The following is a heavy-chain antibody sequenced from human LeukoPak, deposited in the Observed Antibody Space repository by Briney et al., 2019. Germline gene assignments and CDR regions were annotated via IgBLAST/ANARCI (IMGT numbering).Heavy chain of an antibody. CDR3: ATPYSSSWFGFDY. J-gene: IGHJ4*02. D-gene: IGHD6-13*01. Sequence: SETLSLTCTVSGGSISSSSYYWGWIRQPPGKGLEWIGSIYYSGSTYYNPTLKSRVTISVDTSKNQFSLKLSSATAADTAVYYCATPYSSSWFGFDYWGQGTLVTVSS. CDR2: IYYSGST. CDR1: GGSISSSSYY. V-gene: IGHV4-39*01.